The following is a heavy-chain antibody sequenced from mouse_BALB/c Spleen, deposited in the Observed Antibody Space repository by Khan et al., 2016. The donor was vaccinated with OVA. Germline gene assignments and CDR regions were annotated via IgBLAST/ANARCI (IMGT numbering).Heavy chain of an antibody. V-gene: IGHV2-3*01. D-gene: IGHD2-13*01. Sequence: QVQLQQSGPGLVAPSQSLSITCTVSGFSLTSYGVNWVRQPPGKGLEWLGVIWGDGSTNYHSALISRLSISKDNSKSQLFLKLNSLQTDDTATYYCAKWGDVYAVDYWAQGTSVTVSS. J-gene: IGHJ4*01. CDR1: GFSLTSYG. CDR3: AKWGDVYAVDY. CDR2: IWGDGST.